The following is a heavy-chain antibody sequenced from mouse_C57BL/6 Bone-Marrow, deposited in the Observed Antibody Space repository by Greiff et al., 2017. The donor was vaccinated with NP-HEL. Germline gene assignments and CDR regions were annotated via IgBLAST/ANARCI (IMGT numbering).Heavy chain of an antibody. CDR2: INPSNGGT. CDR3: ARAKGRQRRRRDYYAMDY. D-gene: IGHD3-2*02. Sequence: QVQLQQPGTELVKPGASVKLSCKASGYTFTSYWMHWVKQRPGQGLEWIGNINPSNGGTNYNEKFKSKATLTVDKSSSTAYMQLSSLTSEDSAVYYCARAKGRQRRRRDYYAMDYWGQGTSVTVSS. J-gene: IGHJ4*01. CDR1: GYTFTSYW. V-gene: IGHV1-53*01.